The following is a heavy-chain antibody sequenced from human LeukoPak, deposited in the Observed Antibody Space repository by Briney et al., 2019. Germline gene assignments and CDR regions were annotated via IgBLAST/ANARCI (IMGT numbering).Heavy chain of an antibody. J-gene: IGHJ4*02. CDR1: GFTFSSYA. CDR3: AKTTTGYSRGRYRGWPVDY. D-gene: IGHD6-19*01. V-gene: IGHV3-23*01. CDR2: VSGSGAIT. Sequence: PGGSLRLSCAASGFTFSSYAIYWVRQAPGKGMEWVSGVSGSGAITYFADPVKGRFTISRDNSKNTVYLQMNSLRVEDTAVYYCAKTTTGYSRGRYRGWPVDYWGQGTLVTVSS.